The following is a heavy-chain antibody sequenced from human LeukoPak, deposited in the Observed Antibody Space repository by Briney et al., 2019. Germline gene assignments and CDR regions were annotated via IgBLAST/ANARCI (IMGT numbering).Heavy chain of an antibody. J-gene: IGHJ4*02. D-gene: IGHD4-17*01. CDR2: IYTSGST. V-gene: IGHV4-61*02. CDR1: GGSISSGSYY. Sequence: PSQTLSLTCTVSGGSISSGSYYWSWIRQPAGKGLEWIGRIYTSGSTNYNPSLKSRVTISVDTSKNQFSLKLSSVTAADTAVYYCARARRYGDYGYWGQGTLVTVSS. CDR3: ARARRYGDYGY.